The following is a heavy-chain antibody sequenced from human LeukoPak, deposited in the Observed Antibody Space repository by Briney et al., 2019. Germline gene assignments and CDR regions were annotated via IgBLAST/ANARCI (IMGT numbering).Heavy chain of an antibody. Sequence: SETLSLTCSVSGDSITSYSIRNYYFSWIRQSPGKGLEWIGYVHYSGSSNTNPSLKSRVTMSVDTSKKQFSLKLSSVTAADTAVYYCANGSTVQYDPWGQGILVTVSS. V-gene: IGHV4-59*01. CDR2: VHYSGSS. CDR3: ANGSTVQYDP. D-gene: IGHD4-11*01. J-gene: IGHJ5*02. CDR1: GDSITSYSIRNYY.